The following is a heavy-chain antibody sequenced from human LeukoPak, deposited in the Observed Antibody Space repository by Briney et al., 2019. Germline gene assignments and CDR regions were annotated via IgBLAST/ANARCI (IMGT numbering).Heavy chain of an antibody. CDR1: GYTFTSYG. D-gene: IGHD3-22*01. CDR2: SSSYNGNT. Sequence: ASVKVSCKASGYTFTSYGISGVRQAPGQGLEWMGWSSSYNGNTNYAQKLQGRVTMTTDTSTSTAYLELRSLRSDDTAVYYCERVHYDSSGPNYWGQGTLVTVSS. CDR3: ERVHYDSSGPNY. J-gene: IGHJ4*02. V-gene: IGHV1-18*01.